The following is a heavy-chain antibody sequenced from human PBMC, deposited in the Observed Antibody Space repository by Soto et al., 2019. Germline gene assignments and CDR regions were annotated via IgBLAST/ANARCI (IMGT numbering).Heavy chain of an antibody. CDR1: GFTFSSHA. Sequence: DEQLLESGGGLVQSGGSLRLSCAASGFTFSSHAMNWVRQAPGTGLEWVSFITSRGGSSYYADSVRGRFTISRDHSKNTLVLEMNSLRAEDTALYFGAKDWGTAYWYFDLWGRGNLVTVSS. CDR3: AKDWGTAYWYFDL. V-gene: IGHV3-23*01. CDR2: ITSRGGSS. D-gene: IGHD3-16*01. J-gene: IGHJ2*01.